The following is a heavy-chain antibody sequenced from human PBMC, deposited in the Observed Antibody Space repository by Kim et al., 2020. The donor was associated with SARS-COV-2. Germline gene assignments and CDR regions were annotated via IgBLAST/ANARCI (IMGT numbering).Heavy chain of an antibody. CDR3: TRRPMVRGVIDH. Sequence: YNGDYVKGRLTISRDKSKNTRYLQMNSLRAEDKAVYYCTRRPMVRGVIDHWGQGTLVTVSS. D-gene: IGHD3-10*01. J-gene: IGHJ4*02. V-gene: IGHV3-33*01.